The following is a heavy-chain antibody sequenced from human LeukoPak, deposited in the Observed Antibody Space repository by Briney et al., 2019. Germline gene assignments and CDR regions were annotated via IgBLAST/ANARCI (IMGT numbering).Heavy chain of an antibody. Sequence: SETLSLTCTVSGGSISSSSYYWGWIRQPPGKGLEWIGSIYYSGSTYYNPSLKSRVTISVDTSKNQFSLKLSSVTAADTAVYYCARDRGYCSSTSWLYYFDYWGQGTLVTVSS. V-gene: IGHV4-39*07. D-gene: IGHD2-2*01. J-gene: IGHJ4*02. CDR3: ARDRGYCSSTSWLYYFDY. CDR1: GGSISSSSYY. CDR2: IYYSGST.